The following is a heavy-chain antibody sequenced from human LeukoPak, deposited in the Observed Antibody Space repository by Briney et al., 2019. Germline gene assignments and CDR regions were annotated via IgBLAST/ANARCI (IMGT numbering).Heavy chain of an antibody. CDR3: ARAQGGKIQLWDYYFDY. D-gene: IGHD5-18*01. CDR2: IYSAGTT. CDR1: GFTFSSYW. V-gene: IGHV3-66*01. J-gene: IGHJ4*02. Sequence: PGGSLRLSCAASGFTFSSYWMHWVRQAPGKGLEWVALIYSAGTTHADSVRGRFTISRDKSKNMLYLQMNSLRAEDTAVYFCARAQGGKIQLWDYYFDYWGQGTLVAVSS.